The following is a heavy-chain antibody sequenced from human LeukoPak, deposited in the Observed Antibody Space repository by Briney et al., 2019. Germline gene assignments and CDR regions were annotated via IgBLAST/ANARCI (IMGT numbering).Heavy chain of an antibody. CDR2: ISYDGSNK. V-gene: IGHV3-30*03. D-gene: IGHD3-3*01. CDR3: ARDSDYDFWSGYYTPDY. CDR1: GFTFSSYG. J-gene: IGHJ4*02. Sequence: GGSLRLSCAASGFTFSSYGMHWVRQAPGKGLEWVAVISYDGSNKYYADSVKGRFTISRDNSKNTLYLQMNSLRAEDTAVYYCARDSDYDFWSGYYTPDYWGQGTLVTVSS.